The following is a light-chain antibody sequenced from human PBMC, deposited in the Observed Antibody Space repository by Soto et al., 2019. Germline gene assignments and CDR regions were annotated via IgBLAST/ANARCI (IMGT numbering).Light chain of an antibody. V-gene: IGLV2-8*01. Sequence: QSVLTQPPSASGAPGQSVTISCTGTSSYVGGYNYVSWYQQHPGKAPKLMIYEVSKRPSGVPDRFSGSKSGNTASLTVSGLQAEDESDYYCSSYAGSQPIGVFGTGTNVTVL. CDR3: SSYAGSQPIGV. CDR2: EVS. CDR1: SSYVGGYNY. J-gene: IGLJ1*01.